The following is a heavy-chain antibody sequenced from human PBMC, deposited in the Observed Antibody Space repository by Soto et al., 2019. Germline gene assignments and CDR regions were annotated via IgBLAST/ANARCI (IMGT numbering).Heavy chain of an antibody. J-gene: IGHJ4*02. V-gene: IGHV4-59*08. Sequence: PSGTLSLTFTVSGGSISSYYWSWIRQPPGKGLEWIGYIYYSGSTNYNPSLKSRVTISVDTSKNQFSLKLSSVTAADTAVYYCARHRRYRYDNGVIDYWGQGTLVTVSS. CDR3: ARHRRYRYDNGVIDY. CDR1: GGSISSYY. D-gene: IGHD2-8*01. CDR2: IYYSGST.